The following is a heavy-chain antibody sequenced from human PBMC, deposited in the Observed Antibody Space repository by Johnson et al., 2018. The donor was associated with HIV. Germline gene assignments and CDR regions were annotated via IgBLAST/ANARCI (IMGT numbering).Heavy chain of an antibody. Sequence: VQLVESGGGLVQPGGSLRLSCAASGFTVNSNYMSWVRQAPGKGLEWVSVIYSGGSTYYADSVKGSFTISRDNSKNTLYLQMSRLRAEDTAVYYCAKDSITMELGALDIWGQGTMVTVSS. D-gene: IGHD3-10*01. CDR1: GFTVNSNY. J-gene: IGHJ3*02. V-gene: IGHV3-66*01. CDR3: AKDSITMELGALDI. CDR2: IYSGGST.